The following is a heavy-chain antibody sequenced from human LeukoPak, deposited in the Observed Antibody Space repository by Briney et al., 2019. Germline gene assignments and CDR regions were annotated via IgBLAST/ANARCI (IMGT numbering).Heavy chain of an antibody. D-gene: IGHD1-26*01. CDR2: IYHSGST. CDR1: GDSISSSNW. V-gene: IGHV4-4*02. Sequence: SGTLSLTCAVSGDSISSSNWWSWVRQPPGKGLEWIGEIYHSGSTHYNPSLKSRVTISVDKSKNQFSLKLSSVTAADTAVYYCASRASGSYFAPDYWGQGTLVTVSS. J-gene: IGHJ4*02. CDR3: ASRASGSYFAPDY.